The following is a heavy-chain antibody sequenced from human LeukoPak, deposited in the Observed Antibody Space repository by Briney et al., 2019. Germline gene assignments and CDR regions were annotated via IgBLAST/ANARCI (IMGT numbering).Heavy chain of an antibody. J-gene: IGHJ6*03. CDR1: GYTFTSYA. D-gene: IGHD3-22*01. CDR3: ARGRGGMYYYDSSGYPLRYYYYMDV. Sequence: ASVKVSCKASGYTFTSYAMNWVRQAPGQGLEWMGWISTNTGNPTYAQGFTGRFVFSLDTSVSTAYLQISSLKAEDTAVYYCARGRGGMYYYDSSGYPLRYYYYMDVWGKGTTVTVSS. CDR2: ISTNTGNP. V-gene: IGHV7-4-1*02.